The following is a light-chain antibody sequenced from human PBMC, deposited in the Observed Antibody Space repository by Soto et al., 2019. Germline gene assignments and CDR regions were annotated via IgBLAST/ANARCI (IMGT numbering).Light chain of an antibody. CDR2: GAS. J-gene: IGKJ4*01. CDR3: QQYNSWPL. Sequence: EIVMTQSPVTLSVSPGERATLSCRASQSVAANLAWYQQKPGQAPRLLIYGASTRATGVPARFSGSGYGREFTLTISSLQSEDFAVYYCQQYNSWPLFGGGTKVEIK. V-gene: IGKV3-15*01. CDR1: QSVAAN.